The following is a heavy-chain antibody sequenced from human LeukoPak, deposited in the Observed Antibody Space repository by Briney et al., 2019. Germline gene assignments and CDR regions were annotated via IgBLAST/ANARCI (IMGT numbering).Heavy chain of an antibody. J-gene: IGHJ4*02. CDR1: GYTFTGYY. Sequence: GASVKVSCKASGYTFTGYYMHWVRQAPGQGLEWMGWISAYNGNTNYAQKLQGRVTMTTDTSTSTAYMELRSLRSDDTAVYYCARVRATILWGSYDYWGQGTLVTVSS. D-gene: IGHD5-12*01. V-gene: IGHV1-18*04. CDR3: ARVRATILWGSYDY. CDR2: ISAYNGNT.